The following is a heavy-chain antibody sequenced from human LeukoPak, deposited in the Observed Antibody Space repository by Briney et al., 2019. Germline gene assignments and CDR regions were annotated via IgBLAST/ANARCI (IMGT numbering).Heavy chain of an antibody. CDR1: GYTFTNYG. Sequence: GASVKVSCKTSGYTFTNYGISWVRQAPGQGLEWMGWISAYNGNTIYAQKLQGRVTMTTDTSTSTAYMEMRSLRSDDTAVYYCARDGHRRYYYGSSGREDVFDIWGQGTVVTVSS. J-gene: IGHJ3*02. D-gene: IGHD3-22*01. CDR2: ISAYNGNT. CDR3: ARDGHRRYYYGSSGREDVFDI. V-gene: IGHV1-18*01.